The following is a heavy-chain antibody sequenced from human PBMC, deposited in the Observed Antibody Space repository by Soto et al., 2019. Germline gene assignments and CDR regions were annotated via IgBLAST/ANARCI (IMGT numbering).Heavy chain of an antibody. CDR3: ASESVVVAASSFDY. CDR2: ISSSSSYI. V-gene: IGHV3-21*01. Sequence: PGGSLRLSCAASGFTFSSYSMNWVRQAPGKGLEWVSSISSSSSYIYYADSVKGRFTISRDNAKNSLYLQMNSLRAEDTAVYYCASESVVVAASSFDYCGQGPLVTVSS. D-gene: IGHD2-15*01. J-gene: IGHJ4*02. CDR1: GFTFSSYS.